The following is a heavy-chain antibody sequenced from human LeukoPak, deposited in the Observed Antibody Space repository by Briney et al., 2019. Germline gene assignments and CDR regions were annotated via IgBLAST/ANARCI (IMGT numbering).Heavy chain of an antibody. CDR2: IKQDGSEK. D-gene: IGHD1-26*01. V-gene: IGHV3-7*01. CDR1: GFTFSSYW. Sequence: GGSLRLSCAASGFTFSSYWMSWVRQAQGKGLEWVANIKQDGSEKYFVDSVNGRFTISRDNAKTSLYLQMNSLRAEDTAVYFCARDKRVVGATVVGDYWGQGTLVTVSS. CDR3: ARDKRVVGATVVGDY. J-gene: IGHJ4*02.